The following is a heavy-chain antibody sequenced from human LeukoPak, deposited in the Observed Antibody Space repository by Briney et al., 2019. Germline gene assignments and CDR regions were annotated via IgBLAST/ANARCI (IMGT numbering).Heavy chain of an antibody. D-gene: IGHD1-26*01. CDR1: GGTFSSYA. CDR2: IIPIIGTA. CDR3: AREEWELTYAFDI. V-gene: IGHV1-69*13. J-gene: IGHJ3*02. Sequence: SVKVSCKASGGTFSSYAISWVRQAPGQGLEWMGGIIPIIGTANYAQKFQGRVTITADESTSTAYMELSSLRSEDTAVYYCAREEWELTYAFDIWGQGTMVTVSS.